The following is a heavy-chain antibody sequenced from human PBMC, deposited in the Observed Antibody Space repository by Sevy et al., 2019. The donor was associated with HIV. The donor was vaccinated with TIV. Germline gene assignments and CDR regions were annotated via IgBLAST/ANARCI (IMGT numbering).Heavy chain of an antibody. CDR3: ARDGLTYGAMDV. CDR2: TFYRSNWYT. CDR1: GDSVSSNNAA. D-gene: IGHD1-20*01. J-gene: IGHJ6*02. Sequence: SQTLSLTCAISGDSVSSNNAAWNWIRQSPSRGLEWLGRTFYRSNWYTAYAISVKSRITINPDTSKNQLSLQLHSVTPEDTAVYYCARDGLTYGAMDVWGQGTTVTVSS. V-gene: IGHV6-1*01.